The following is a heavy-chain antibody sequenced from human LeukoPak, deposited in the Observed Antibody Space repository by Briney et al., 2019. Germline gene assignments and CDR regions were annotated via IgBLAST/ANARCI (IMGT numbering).Heavy chain of an antibody. D-gene: IGHD2-15*01. CDR2: ISDSGGGS. J-gene: IGHJ4*02. Sequence: PGGSLRLSCAASRFTFSSYAMSWVRQAPGKGLEWVSVISDSGGGSYYADSVKGRFTISRDNSKNTLYLQMNSLRDEDTAVYYCAKLPSGSCYSAVDYWGQGTQVIVSS. V-gene: IGHV3-23*01. CDR3: AKLPSGSCYSAVDY. CDR1: RFTFSSYA.